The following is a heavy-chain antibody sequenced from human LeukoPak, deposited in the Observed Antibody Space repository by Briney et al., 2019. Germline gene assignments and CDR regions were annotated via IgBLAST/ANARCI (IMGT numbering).Heavy chain of an antibody. D-gene: IGHD2/OR15-2a*01. J-gene: IGHJ4*02. V-gene: IGHV3-74*01. CDR1: GLTFTSYW. CDR3: ARDQTF. CDR2: ISGDGGST. Sequence: GRSLRLSCAASGLTFTSYWMHSVRQAPRKGLVWVSRISGDGGSTDYADSVKGRFTTSRDNAKNTVYLQMNSLRAEDTAVYYCARDQTFGGQGTLVTVSS.